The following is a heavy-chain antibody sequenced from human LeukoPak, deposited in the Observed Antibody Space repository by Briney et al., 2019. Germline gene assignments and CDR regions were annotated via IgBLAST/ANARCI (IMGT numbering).Heavy chain of an antibody. Sequence: SETLSLTCAVYGGSFSGYYWSWIRQPPGKGLEWIGEINHSGSTNYNPSLKSRVTISVDTSKNQFSLKLSSVTAADTAVYYCAREAKYYDFWSGSCWGQGTLVTVSS. D-gene: IGHD3-3*01. CDR2: INHSGST. V-gene: IGHV4-34*01. CDR3: AREAKYYDFWSGSC. J-gene: IGHJ4*02. CDR1: GGSFSGYY.